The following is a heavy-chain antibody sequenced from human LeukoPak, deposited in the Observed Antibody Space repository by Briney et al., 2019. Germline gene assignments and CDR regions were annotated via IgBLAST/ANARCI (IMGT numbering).Heavy chain of an antibody. V-gene: IGHV3-33*01. Sequence: PGRSLRLSCAASGFTFSSYGMHWVRQAPGKGLEWVAVIWYDGSSKYYADSVKGRFTISRDNSKNTLYLQMNSLRAEDTAVYYCARSRYSSSGYYYYDMDVWGKGTTVTVSS. CDR1: GFTFSSYG. D-gene: IGHD6-6*01. CDR2: IWYDGSSK. CDR3: ARSRYSSSGYYYYDMDV. J-gene: IGHJ6*03.